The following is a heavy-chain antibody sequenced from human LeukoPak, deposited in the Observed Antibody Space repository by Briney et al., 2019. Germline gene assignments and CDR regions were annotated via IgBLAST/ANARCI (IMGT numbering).Heavy chain of an antibody. CDR3: ARDRYDYDSSGYRY. CDR2: MNPNSGNT. Sequence: ASVKVSCKASGYTFTGYDINWVRQATGQGLEWMGWMNPNSGNTGYAQKFQGRVTMTRNTSISTAYMELSSLTSEDTAVYYCARDRYDYDSSGYRYWGQGTLVTVSS. V-gene: IGHV1-8*01. CDR1: GYTFTGYD. J-gene: IGHJ4*02. D-gene: IGHD3-22*01.